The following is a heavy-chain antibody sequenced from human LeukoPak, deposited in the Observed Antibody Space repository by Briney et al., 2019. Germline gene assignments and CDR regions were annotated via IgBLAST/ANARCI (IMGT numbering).Heavy chain of an antibody. D-gene: IGHD6-6*01. CDR1: GGSLSGYY. Sequence: SETLSLTCAVHGGSLSGYYWTWIRRPPGKGLEWIGVLTYDGTTHYGPSLKSRITISIDTSKNHFSLNLKSVTAADTAVYYCARGIWSSSSFGYWGQGTLVTVSS. CDR2: LTYDGTT. CDR3: ARGIWSSSSFGY. J-gene: IGHJ4*02. V-gene: IGHV4-34*01.